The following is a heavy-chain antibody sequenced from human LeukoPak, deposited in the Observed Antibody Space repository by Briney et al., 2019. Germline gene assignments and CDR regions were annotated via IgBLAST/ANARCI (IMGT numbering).Heavy chain of an antibody. CDR3: ARDHRFLEWLGKDFDI. Sequence: GGSLRLSCAASGFTFSSYWMNWARQAPGKGLEWVASINHNGNVNYYVDSVKGRFTISRDNAKNSLYLQMSNLRAEDTAVYYCARDHRFLEWLGKDFDIWGQGTMVTVSP. CDR1: GFTFSSYW. D-gene: IGHD3-3*01. CDR2: INHNGNVN. V-gene: IGHV3-7*03. J-gene: IGHJ3*02.